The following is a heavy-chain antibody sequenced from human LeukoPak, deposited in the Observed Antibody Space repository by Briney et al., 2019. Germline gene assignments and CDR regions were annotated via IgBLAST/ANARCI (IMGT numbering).Heavy chain of an antibody. Sequence: SETLPLTCTVSGGSIHTYNWMWIRQPAGKGLEFIGRNNFAGRGYYNPSLKSRVTISVDSPRNQFSLELTSVTAADTAVYYCARDRQHSYGSDLDHWGQGILVTVSS. D-gene: IGHD5-18*01. CDR3: ARDRQHSYGSDLDH. CDR1: GGSIHTYN. V-gene: IGHV4-4*07. CDR2: NNFAGRG. J-gene: IGHJ4*02.